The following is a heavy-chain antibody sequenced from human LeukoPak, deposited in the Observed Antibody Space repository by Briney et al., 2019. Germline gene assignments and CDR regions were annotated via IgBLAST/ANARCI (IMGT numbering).Heavy chain of an antibody. CDR1: GFTFSSYA. D-gene: IGHD3-16*01. CDR2: ISYDGSNK. J-gene: IGHJ4*02. Sequence: PGGSLRLSCAASGFTFSSYAKHWVRQAPGQAPGKGLEWVAVISYDGSNKYYADSVKGRFTISRDNSKNTLCLQMNSLRADDTAVYYCARDLGLSGPYYFDSWGQGTLVTVSS. CDR3: ARDLGLSGPYYFDS. V-gene: IGHV3-30*04.